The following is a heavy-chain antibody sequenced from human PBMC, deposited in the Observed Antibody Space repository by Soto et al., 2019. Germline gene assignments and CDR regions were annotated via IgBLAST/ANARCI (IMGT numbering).Heavy chain of an antibody. CDR2: IYPGDSDT. CDR1: AYNFTNYW. CDR3: ARRQYDISRWHEKGYFEY. J-gene: IGHJ4*02. D-gene: IGHD6-13*01. V-gene: IGHV5-51*01. Sequence: GASLKISCKGSAYNFTNYWIAWVRHMPGKGLEWMGIIYPGDSDTRYSPSFQGQVTISADKSVSTAYLQWSSLKASDTAIYYCARRQYDISRWHEKGYFEYWGQGTPVTVSS.